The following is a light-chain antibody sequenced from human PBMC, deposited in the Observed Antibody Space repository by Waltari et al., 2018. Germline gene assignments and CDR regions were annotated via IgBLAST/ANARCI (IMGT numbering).Light chain of an antibody. CDR3: QVWHAAIDPGV. CDR1: NIRSYS. CDR2: YDS. V-gene: IGLV3-21*04. J-gene: IGLJ1*01. Sequence: SYVLTQPPSVSVAPGETARITCGGDNIRSYSVHWYQQKPGQAPVLVIFYDSDRPSGIPERFSGSNSGNTATLTISRVEAGDEANYYCQVWHAAIDPGVFGTGTEVTV.